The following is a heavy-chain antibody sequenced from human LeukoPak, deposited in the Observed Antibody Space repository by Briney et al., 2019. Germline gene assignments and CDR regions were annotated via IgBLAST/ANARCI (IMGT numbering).Heavy chain of an antibody. CDR3: ARDGWNVFFDY. V-gene: IGHV3-23*01. CDR1: GFTVSSNA. CDR2: VSGGGGTT. J-gene: IGHJ4*02. Sequence: GGSLRLSCAASGFTVSSNAMSWVRQAPGKGLEWVSSVSGGGGTTHHADSVKGRFTISRDNYKSTLYLQMNSLGAGDTAVYYCARDGWNVFFDYWGQGALVSVSS. D-gene: IGHD1-1*01.